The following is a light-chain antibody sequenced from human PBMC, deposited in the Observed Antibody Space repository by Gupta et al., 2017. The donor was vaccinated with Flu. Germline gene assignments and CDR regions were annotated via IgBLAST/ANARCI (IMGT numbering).Light chain of an antibody. J-gene: IGLJ3*02. CDR1: WSAVGSNT. CDR3: AAWEDRLDGPV. Sequence: QSVLTQPPSASGTPGQWVTIPCSGTWSAVGSNTVNWYQQDPGPAPKLLIHSNTQRPSGVPDRFSAAKSGTSASLAISGLQSEDEADYYCAAWEDRLDGPVFGGGTKLTVL. CDR2: SNT. V-gene: IGLV1-44*01.